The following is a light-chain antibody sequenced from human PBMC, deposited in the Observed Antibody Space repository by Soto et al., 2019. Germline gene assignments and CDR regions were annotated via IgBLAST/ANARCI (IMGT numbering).Light chain of an antibody. CDR1: SGSVSSSYF. CDR2: NTN. Sequence: QAVVTQEPSSSVAPGGTVTLTCGLTSGSVSSSYFPSWYQQTPGQAPRTLIYNTNTRSSGVPDRFSGSVLGNKAALTITGAQADDESAYYCVLYMGSGIWVFGGGTKLTVL. CDR3: VLYMGSGIWV. V-gene: IGLV8-61*01. J-gene: IGLJ3*02.